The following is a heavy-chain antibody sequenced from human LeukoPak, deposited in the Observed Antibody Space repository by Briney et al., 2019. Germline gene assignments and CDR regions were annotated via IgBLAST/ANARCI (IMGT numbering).Heavy chain of an antibody. CDR2: INPSGGST. D-gene: IGHD6-13*01. Sequence: GASVKVSCKASGYTFTSYYMHWVRQAPGQGLEWMGIINPSGGSTSYAQKFQGRVTMTRDTFTSTVYMELSSLRSEDTAVYYCARAGGQQLGFRWFDPWGQGTLVTVSS. CDR3: ARAGGQQLGFRWFDP. V-gene: IGHV1-46*01. J-gene: IGHJ5*02. CDR1: GYTFTSYY.